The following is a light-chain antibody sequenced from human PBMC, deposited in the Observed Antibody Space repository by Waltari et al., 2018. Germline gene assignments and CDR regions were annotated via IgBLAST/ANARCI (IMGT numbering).Light chain of an antibody. V-gene: IGLV2-14*03. CDR1: SSDIGGYNY. Sequence: SALTQPASVSGSPGQSITISCPGTSSDIGGYNYVSWYQQVPGKAPKLMIYNVSNRHPGVSSRVSVSKSGNTASLTISGLQAEDVADYFCSSYIDSSTLELFGGGTSLTVL. J-gene: IGLJ2*01. CDR3: SSYIDSSTLEL. CDR2: NVS.